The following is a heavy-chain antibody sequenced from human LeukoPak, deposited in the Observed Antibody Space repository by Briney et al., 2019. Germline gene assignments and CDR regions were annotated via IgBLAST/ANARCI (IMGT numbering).Heavy chain of an antibody. V-gene: IGHV1-69*04. CDR2: IIPILGIA. Sequence: SVKVSCKASGGTFSSYAISWVRQAPGQGLEWMGRIIPILGIANYAQKFQGRVTITADKSTSTAYMELSSLKSEDTAVYYCARVREGYYYMDVWGKGTTVTVSS. CDR1: GGTFSSYA. J-gene: IGHJ6*03. CDR3: ARVREGYYYMDV.